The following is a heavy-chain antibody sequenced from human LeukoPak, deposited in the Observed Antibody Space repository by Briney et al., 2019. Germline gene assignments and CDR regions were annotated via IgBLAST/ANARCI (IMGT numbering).Heavy chain of an antibody. J-gene: IGHJ4*02. Sequence: SVRVSCTASGGTFSSYAISWVRQAPGQGLEWMGGIIPIFGTANYAQKFQGRVTITADESTSTAYMELSSLRSEDTAVYYCAADYGDYVDYWGQGTLVTVSS. D-gene: IGHD4-17*01. V-gene: IGHV1-69*13. CDR3: AADYGDYVDY. CDR2: IIPIFGTA. CDR1: GGTFSSYA.